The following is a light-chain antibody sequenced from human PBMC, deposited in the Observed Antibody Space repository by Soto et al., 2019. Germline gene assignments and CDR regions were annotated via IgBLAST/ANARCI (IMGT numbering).Light chain of an antibody. Sequence: EKVMTQSPATLSVSPGERSSLSGSAGQNIHTNLAWYQQKTGQAPRILFYGQSTGATGIPARLSGSGSGTELNLTISRLQSEDFAVYYCQHYNDWPLTCGGGTKVDIK. CDR1: QNIHTN. J-gene: IGKJ4*01. V-gene: IGKV3-15*01. CDR2: GQS. CDR3: QHYNDWPLT.